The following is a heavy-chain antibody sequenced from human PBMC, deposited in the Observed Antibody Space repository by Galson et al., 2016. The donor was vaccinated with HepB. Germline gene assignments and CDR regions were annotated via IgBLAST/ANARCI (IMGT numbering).Heavy chain of an antibody. CDR2: VDESGGT. V-gene: IGHV4-39*02. CDR3: ASHLCGGDCFWEQWFDP. CDR1: GGSIRNSGYH. D-gene: IGHD2-21*01. J-gene: IGHJ5*02. Sequence: SETLSLTCIVSGGSIRNSGYHWGWIRQPPGKDLEWIGSVDESGGTYTNPSLKSRVSMSVETSKDHFSLRLTSVTAADTAVYYFASHLCGGDCFWEQWFDPWGRGTLVTASS.